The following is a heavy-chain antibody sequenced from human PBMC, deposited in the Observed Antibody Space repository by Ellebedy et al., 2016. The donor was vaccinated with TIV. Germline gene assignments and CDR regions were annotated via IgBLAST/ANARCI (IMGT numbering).Heavy chain of an antibody. CDR2: ISYSGST. Sequence: SETLSLTXTVSGDSISSHYWSWIRQPPGKGLEWIGYISYSGSTNYNPSLKSRVFISVDTSKNQFSLKLSSVTAADTAVYYCATDWGRAVVLWGQGTLVTVSS. D-gene: IGHD3-16*01. V-gene: IGHV4-59*11. CDR1: GDSISSHY. J-gene: IGHJ4*02. CDR3: ATDWGRAVVL.